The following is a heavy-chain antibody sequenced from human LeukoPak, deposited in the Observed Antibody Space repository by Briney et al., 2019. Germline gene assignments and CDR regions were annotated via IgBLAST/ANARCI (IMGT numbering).Heavy chain of an antibody. CDR1: DSFKIMVG. J-gene: IGHJ6*04. CDR3: DRLGQYVTVGSLRPYSQTKQLADV. CDR2: IRHNNSSQ. Sequence: PGGSLRLSCVPSLDSFKIMVGQLGRQAPGQGLEWVTLIRHNNSSQYYADSVKGRFTVSRDNSENSVYLQMNSLRTEDSAVYYCDRLGQYVTVGSLRPYSQTKQLADVWGKGTWVIVSS. D-gene: IGHD1-1*01. V-gene: IGHV3-33*08.